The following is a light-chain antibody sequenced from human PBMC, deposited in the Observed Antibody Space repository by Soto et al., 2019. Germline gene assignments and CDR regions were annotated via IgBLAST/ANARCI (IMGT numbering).Light chain of an antibody. CDR1: QSISGN. J-gene: IGKJ4*01. Sequence: EIVVTQSPATLSVSPEERATLSCRASQSISGNLAWYQQKPGQTPRLLIYGASTRAAGIPARFSGSGSGTEFTLTISSLQSEDFAVYYCQQLNNWPELSFGGGTKVEIK. CDR2: GAS. V-gene: IGKV3-15*01. CDR3: QQLNNWPELS.